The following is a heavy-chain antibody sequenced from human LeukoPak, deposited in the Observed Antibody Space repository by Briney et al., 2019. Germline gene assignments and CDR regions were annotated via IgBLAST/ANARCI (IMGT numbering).Heavy chain of an antibody. CDR3: ARGRNQLLLYYYGMDV. V-gene: IGHV3-30-3*01. D-gene: IGHD2-2*01. J-gene: IGHJ6*02. CDR2: ISYDGSNK. Sequence: PGRSLRLSCAASGFTFSSYAMHWVRQAPGKGLEWVAVISYDGSNKYYADSVKGRFTISRDNSKNTLYLQTNSLRAEDTAVYYCARGRNQLLLYYYGMDVWGQGTTVTVSS. CDR1: GFTFSSYA.